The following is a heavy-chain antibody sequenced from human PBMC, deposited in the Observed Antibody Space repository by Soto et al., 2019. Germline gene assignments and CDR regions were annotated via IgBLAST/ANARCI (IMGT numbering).Heavy chain of an antibody. Sequence: SETLSLTCTVSGGSISSGGYYWSWIRQHPGKGLEWIGYIYYSGSTYYNPSLKSRVTISVDTSKNQFSLKLSSVTAADTAVYYCARETQLWFGELFDYYGMDVWGQGTTVTVSS. CDR2: IYYSGST. V-gene: IGHV4-31*03. D-gene: IGHD3-10*01. CDR1: GGSISSGGYY. CDR3: ARETQLWFGELFDYYGMDV. J-gene: IGHJ6*02.